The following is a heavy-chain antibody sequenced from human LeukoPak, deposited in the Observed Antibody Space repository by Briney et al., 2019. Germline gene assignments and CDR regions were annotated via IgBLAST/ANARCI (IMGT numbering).Heavy chain of an antibody. J-gene: IGHJ4*02. Sequence: SETLSLTCTVSGGSTNNYYWTWIRQPPGKGLEWIGYIFYTGTTKYNPSLKSRVTISVDTSENQFSLRLTSVTAADTAVYYCARVSVHGYSDYWGQGTLVTVSS. D-gene: IGHD2-8*01. CDR1: GGSTNNYY. CDR3: ARVSVHGYSDY. CDR2: IFYTGTT. V-gene: IGHV4-59*01.